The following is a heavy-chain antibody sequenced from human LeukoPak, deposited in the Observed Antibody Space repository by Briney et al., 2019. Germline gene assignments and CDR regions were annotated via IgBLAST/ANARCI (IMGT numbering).Heavy chain of an antibody. CDR1: GFTFSSYG. CDR3: ARGPPFMITFGGGLADY. J-gene: IGHJ4*02. V-gene: IGHV3-33*01. Sequence: GRSLRLSCAASGFTFSSYGMHWVRQAPGKGLEWVAVIWYDGSNKYYADSVKGRFTISRDNSKNTLYLQMNSLRAEDTAVYYCARGPPFMITFGGGLADYWGQGTLVTVSS. D-gene: IGHD3-16*01. CDR2: IWYDGSNK.